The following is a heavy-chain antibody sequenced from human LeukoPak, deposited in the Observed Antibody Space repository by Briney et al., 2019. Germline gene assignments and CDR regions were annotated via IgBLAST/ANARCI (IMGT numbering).Heavy chain of an antibody. Sequence: GGSLRLSCAASGFTFSSYSMNWVRQAPGKGLEWVSSISSSSSYIYYADSVKGRFTISRDNAKNSLYLQMNSLRAEDTAVYYCARDSAAAATGLDYWGQGTLVTVSS. CDR2: ISSSSSYI. V-gene: IGHV3-21*01. D-gene: IGHD6-13*01. CDR1: GFTFSSYS. CDR3: ARDSAAAATGLDY. J-gene: IGHJ4*02.